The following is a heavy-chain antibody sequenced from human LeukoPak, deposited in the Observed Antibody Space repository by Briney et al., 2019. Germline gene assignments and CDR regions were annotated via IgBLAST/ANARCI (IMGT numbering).Heavy chain of an antibody. J-gene: IGHJ4*02. V-gene: IGHV1-69*06. D-gene: IGHD3-9*01. CDR2: IIPIFGTA. CDR1: GYTFTSYA. CDR3: ARPRFGGRYFDWSQYYFDY. Sequence: SVKVSCKASGYTFTSYAMNWVRQAPGQGLEWMGGIIPIFGTANYAQKFQGRVTITADKSTSTAYMELSSLRSEDTAVYYCARPRFGGRYFDWSQYYFDYWGQGTLVTVSS.